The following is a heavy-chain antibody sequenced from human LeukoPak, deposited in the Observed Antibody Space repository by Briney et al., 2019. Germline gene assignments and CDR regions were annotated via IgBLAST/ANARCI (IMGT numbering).Heavy chain of an antibody. CDR3: ARYGDPYYYYYGMDV. Sequence: GRSPRLSCAASGFTFSSYGMHWVRQAPGKGLEWVAVISYDGSNKYYADSVKGRFTISRDNSKNTLYLQMNSLRAEDTAVYYCARYGDPYYYYYGMDVWGQGTTVTVSS. CDR2: ISYDGSNK. D-gene: IGHD4-17*01. V-gene: IGHV3-30*03. CDR1: GFTFSSYG. J-gene: IGHJ6*02.